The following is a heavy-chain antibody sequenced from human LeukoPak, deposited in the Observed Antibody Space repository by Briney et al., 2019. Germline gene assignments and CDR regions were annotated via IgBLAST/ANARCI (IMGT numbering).Heavy chain of an antibody. J-gene: IGHJ5*02. D-gene: IGHD2-2*01. CDR2: IYHSGST. CDR3: ARVGIVVVPAATRWFDP. Sequence: SETLSLTCAVSGGSISSSNWWSGGRQPPGKGGEWIGEIYHSGSTNYNPSLKRGVTISLDKSKNQFSLTLSSVTAADTAVYYCARVGIVVVPAATRWFDPWGQGTLVTVSS. V-gene: IGHV4-4*02. CDR1: GGSISSSNW.